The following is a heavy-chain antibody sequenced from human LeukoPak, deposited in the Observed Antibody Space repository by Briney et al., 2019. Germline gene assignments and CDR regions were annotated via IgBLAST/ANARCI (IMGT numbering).Heavy chain of an antibody. J-gene: IGHJ3*02. Sequence: GGSLRLSCATSGFTVSNNYISWVRQAPGKGLEWVSVIYSGGSTYYADSVKGRFTISRDNSKNTLYLQMNSLRAEDTAVYYCAKDLQYYDFWSGYLSHDAFDIWGQGTMVTVSS. CDR1: GFTVSNNY. D-gene: IGHD3-3*01. V-gene: IGHV3-53*01. CDR3: AKDLQYYDFWSGYLSHDAFDI. CDR2: IYSGGST.